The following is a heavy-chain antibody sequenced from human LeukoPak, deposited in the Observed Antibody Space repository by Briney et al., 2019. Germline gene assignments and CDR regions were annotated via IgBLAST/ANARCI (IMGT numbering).Heavy chain of an antibody. V-gene: IGHV1-69*05. CDR1: GYTFSTYA. J-gene: IGHJ4*02. CDR3: ARRVQLERQGGGYFDY. Sequence: ASVKVSCKASGYTFSTYAISWARQAPGQGLEWMGGIIPIFGTANYAQKFQGRVTITTDESTSTAYMELSSLRSEDTAVYYCARRVQLERQGGGYFDYWGQGTLVTVSS. CDR2: IIPIFGTA. D-gene: IGHD1-1*01.